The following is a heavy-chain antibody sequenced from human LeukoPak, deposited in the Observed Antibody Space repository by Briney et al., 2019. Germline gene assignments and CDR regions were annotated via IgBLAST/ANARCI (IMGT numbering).Heavy chain of an antibody. CDR1: GLTFSSYS. Sequence: GGSLRLSCAASGLTFSSYSMNWVRQAPGKGLEWVSYISSSSSTIYYADSVKGRFTISRDNAKNSLYLQMNSLRAEDTAVYYCARWQYYDSSGYYSRNWLDPWGQGTLVTVSS. CDR3: ARWQYYDSSGYYSRNWLDP. D-gene: IGHD3-22*01. V-gene: IGHV3-48*01. J-gene: IGHJ5*02. CDR2: ISSSSSTI.